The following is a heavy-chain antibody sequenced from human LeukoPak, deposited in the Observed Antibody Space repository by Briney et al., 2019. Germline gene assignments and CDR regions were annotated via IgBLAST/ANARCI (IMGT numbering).Heavy chain of an antibody. D-gene: IGHD6-19*01. J-gene: IGHJ5*02. CDR2: VYPSGSDT. Sequence: GESLKISCKGSGYNFTNYWIGWVRQKPGKGPEWLGIVYPSGSDTVYSPSFSGQVTISVDESTSTAYLQWNTLRASDTAIYYCARREYSSVWFDPWGQGTLVTVSS. CDR3: ARREYSSVWFDP. CDR1: GYNFTNYW. V-gene: IGHV5-51*01.